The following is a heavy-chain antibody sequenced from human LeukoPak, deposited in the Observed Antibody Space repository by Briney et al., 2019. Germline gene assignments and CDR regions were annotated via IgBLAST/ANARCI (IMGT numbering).Heavy chain of an antibody. V-gene: IGHV3-30*03. Sequence: GSLRLSCAASGFTFSSYGMHWVRQAPGKGLECVAVISYDGSTKYYADSVKGRFTISRDYSKSTLYLQMNSLRADDTAVYYCARVLGAGAITGCDFWGQGTLVTVSS. CDR2: ISYDGSTK. CDR1: GFTFSSYG. D-gene: IGHD5-24*01. J-gene: IGHJ4*02. CDR3: ARVLGAGAITGCDF.